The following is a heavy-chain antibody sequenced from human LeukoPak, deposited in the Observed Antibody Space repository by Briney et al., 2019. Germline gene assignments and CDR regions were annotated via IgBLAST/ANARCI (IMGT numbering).Heavy chain of an antibody. Sequence: WASVKVSCKASGYTLTDYYMHWVRQAPGQGLEWMGWINPNNGDTKYAQNLQGRVTLTSDTSINTAYMELSRLRSDDTAVYFCARVVSGGVIWAYWGQGTLVTVSS. CDR2: INPNNGDT. D-gene: IGHD3-16*01. V-gene: IGHV1-2*02. CDR1: GYTLTDYY. J-gene: IGHJ4*02. CDR3: ARVVSGGVIWAY.